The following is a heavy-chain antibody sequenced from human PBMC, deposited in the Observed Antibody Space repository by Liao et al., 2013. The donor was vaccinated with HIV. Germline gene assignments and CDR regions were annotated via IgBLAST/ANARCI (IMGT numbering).Heavy chain of an antibody. CDR1: GASLYNYY. Sequence: QLQLQESGPGLLKPSETLSLTCTVSGASLYNYYWNWIRLPPGXGLEWIGYVYHSGSTNYHPSLKSRVTMSVDTSENQISLRLTSVTAADTAVYYCARDLEYSYDSNDDIYYYYYMDVWGKGPRSSSP. V-gene: IGHV4-59*12. CDR2: VYHSGST. J-gene: IGHJ6*03. D-gene: IGHD3-22*01. CDR3: ARDLEYSYDSNDDIYYYYYMDV.